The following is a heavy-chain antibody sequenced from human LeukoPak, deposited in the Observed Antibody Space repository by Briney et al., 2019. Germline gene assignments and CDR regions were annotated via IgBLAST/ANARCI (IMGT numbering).Heavy chain of an antibody. Sequence: GESLKISCKASGYSFDKYWIGWVRQKPGKVLGLMGIIYPGDSDTRYRPSFEGQITISADKSINTAYLQWRSLKASDTAMYYRARLHGLGSFFAFWGQGTLVTVFS. CDR1: GYSFDKYW. CDR3: ARLHGLGSFFAF. V-gene: IGHV5-51*01. D-gene: IGHD3-10*01. J-gene: IGHJ4*02. CDR2: IYPGDSDT.